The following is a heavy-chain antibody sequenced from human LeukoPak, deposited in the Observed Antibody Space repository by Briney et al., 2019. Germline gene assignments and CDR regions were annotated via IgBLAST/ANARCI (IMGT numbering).Heavy chain of an antibody. CDR1: GFTFSSYA. D-gene: IGHD1-7*01. Sequence: GGSLRLSCAASGFTFSSYAMSWVRQAPGKGLEWVSAISGSGGSTYYADSVKGRFTISRDNSKNTLYLQMNSLRAEDTAVYYCARIWNYGGYYYYVDVWGKGTTVTVSS. CDR3: ARIWNYGGYYYYVDV. J-gene: IGHJ6*03. V-gene: IGHV3-23*01. CDR2: ISGSGGST.